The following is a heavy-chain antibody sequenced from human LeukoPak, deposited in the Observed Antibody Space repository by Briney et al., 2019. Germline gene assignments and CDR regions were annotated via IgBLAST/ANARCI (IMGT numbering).Heavy chain of an antibody. V-gene: IGHV4-39*07. CDR3: ARRYCSGGTCYGTYYFDS. D-gene: IGHD2-15*01. CDR1: GDSISSSGYY. CDR2: LYYRGST. Sequence: SETLSLTCTVSGDSISSSGYYWGWIRQPPGKGLEWIASLYYRGSTYYNPSLKSRVTISLDTSKSHFSLKLTSVTAADTAVYYCARRYCSGGTCYGTYYFDSWGQGILVTVSS. J-gene: IGHJ4*02.